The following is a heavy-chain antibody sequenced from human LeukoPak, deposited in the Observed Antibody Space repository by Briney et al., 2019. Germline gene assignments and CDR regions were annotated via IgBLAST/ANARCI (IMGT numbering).Heavy chain of an antibody. J-gene: IGHJ5*02. CDR1: GYTFTNYY. V-gene: IGHV1-2*02. D-gene: IGHD2-15*01. CDR3: ARVVVVAATNWFDP. CDR2: INPNSGGT. Sequence: ASVKVSCKASGYTFTNYYIHWVRQAPGQGLEWMGWINPNSGGTNCAQKFQGRVTMTRDTSISTAYMELSRLRSDDTAVYYCARVVVVAATNWFDPWGQGTLDTVSS.